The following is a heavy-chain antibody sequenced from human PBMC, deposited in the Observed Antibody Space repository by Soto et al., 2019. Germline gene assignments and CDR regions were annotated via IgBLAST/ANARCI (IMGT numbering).Heavy chain of an antibody. J-gene: IGHJ6*02. CDR1: GLTFNASG. Sequence: PGGSLRLSCEVSGLTFNASGMHWVRQAPGKGLEWLAVISYDGATQYYGDTVKGRFTISRDNSKNTLFLHMGRLRAEDTAMYYCATKARVTTYLNYGMDVWRRGPTVIASS. V-gene: IGHV3-30*03. D-gene: IGHD2-21*02. CDR2: ISYDGATQ. CDR3: ATKARVTTYLNYGMDV.